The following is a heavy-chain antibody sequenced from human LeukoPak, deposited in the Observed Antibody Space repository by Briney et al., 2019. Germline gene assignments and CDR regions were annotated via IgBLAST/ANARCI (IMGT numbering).Heavy chain of an antibody. CDR3: AGDTIFGVPTSYYYGMDV. D-gene: IGHD3-3*01. J-gene: IGHJ6*02. V-gene: IGHV1-18*01. CDR2: ISAYNGNT. CDR1: GYTFTSYG. Sequence: ASVKVSCKASGYTFTSYGISWVRQAPGQGLEWMGWISAYNGNTNYAQKLQGRVTMTTDTSTSTAYMELRSLRSDDTAVYYCAGDTIFGVPTSYYYGMDVWGQGTTVTVSS.